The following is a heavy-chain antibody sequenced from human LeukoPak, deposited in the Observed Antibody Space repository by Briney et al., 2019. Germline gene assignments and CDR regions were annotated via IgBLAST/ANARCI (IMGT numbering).Heavy chain of an antibody. V-gene: IGHV3-74*01. J-gene: IGHJ4*02. D-gene: IGHD6-13*01. CDR3: ARDSPSSSWGDY. CDR2: INTDGSST. CDR1: GFTFSSYW. Sequence: GGSLRLSCAASGFTFSSYWMHWVRQAPGKGLVWVSRINTDGSSTSYADSVKGRFTISRDNAKNTPYLQMNSLRAEDTAVYYCARDSPSSSWGDYWGQGTLVTVSS.